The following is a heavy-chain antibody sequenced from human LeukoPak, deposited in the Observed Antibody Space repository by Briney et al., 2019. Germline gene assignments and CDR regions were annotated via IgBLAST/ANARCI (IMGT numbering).Heavy chain of an antibody. J-gene: IGHJ4*02. D-gene: IGHD3-10*02. CDR3: TRDVHDY. CDR1: GFTFSGNW. Sequence: GGSLRLSCTVSGFTFSGNWMSWVRQAPGQGLEWVATIKQDGSDKYYVDSVKGRFSISRDNAENSLYLQMNSLRAEDTAVYYCTRDVHDYWGQGTLVTVSS. V-gene: IGHV3-7*01. CDR2: IKQDGSDK.